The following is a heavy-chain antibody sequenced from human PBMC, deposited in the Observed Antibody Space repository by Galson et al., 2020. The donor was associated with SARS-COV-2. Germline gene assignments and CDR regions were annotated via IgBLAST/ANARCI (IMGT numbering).Heavy chain of an antibody. CDR2: ISSNGDRE. J-gene: IGHJ6*02. CDR1: GFNFRSYA. V-gene: IGHV3-30*04. Sequence: GGSLRLSCAASGFNFRSYAMHWVRQAPGTGLKWVAVISSNGDREYYADSVKGRFTISRDNSKKTLFLQMTSLTAEDTALYYCARDYDEYLWGTDESLGYGLDVWGRGTTVTVSS. CDR3: ARDYDEYLWGTDESLGYGLDV. D-gene: IGHD3-16*01.